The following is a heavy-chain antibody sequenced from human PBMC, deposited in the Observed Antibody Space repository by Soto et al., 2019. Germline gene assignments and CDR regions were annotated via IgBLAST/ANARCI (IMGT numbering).Heavy chain of an antibody. V-gene: IGHV3-23*01. CDR1: GFTFSSYA. D-gene: IGHD5-12*01. CDR2: ISGSGGST. Sequence: PGGSLRLSCAASGFTFSSYAMSWVRQAPGKGLEWVSAISGSGGSTYYADSVKGRFTISRDNSKNTLYLQMNSLRAEDTAVYYCAKEIGLRWLQLIFGYWGQGTLVTVPQ. CDR3: AKEIGLRWLQLIFGY. J-gene: IGHJ4*02.